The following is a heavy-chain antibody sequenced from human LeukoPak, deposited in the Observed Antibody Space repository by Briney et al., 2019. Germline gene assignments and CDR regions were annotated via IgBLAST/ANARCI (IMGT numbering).Heavy chain of an antibody. Sequence: GGSLRLSCAASGFTLSSYAMSWVRQAPGKGLEWVSAISGSGGSTYYADSVKGRFTISRDNSKNTLYLQMNSLRAEDTAVYYCAKASGSGYYYMMDYFDYWGQGTLVTVSS. J-gene: IGHJ4*02. CDR1: GFTLSSYA. D-gene: IGHD3-22*01. CDR3: AKASGSGYYYMMDYFDY. V-gene: IGHV3-23*01. CDR2: ISGSGGST.